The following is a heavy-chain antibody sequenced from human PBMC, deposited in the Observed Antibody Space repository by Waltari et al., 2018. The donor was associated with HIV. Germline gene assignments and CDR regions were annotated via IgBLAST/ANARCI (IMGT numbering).Heavy chain of an antibody. CDR2: MYHSGST. V-gene: IGHV4-4*02. D-gene: IGHD4-17*01. J-gene: IGHJ5*02. CDR1: GGSISSYNW. CDR3: VRVMTGDYRSSWFDP. Sequence: QVQLQESGPGLVKPSETLSLTCAVSGGSISSYNWWSWVRQAPGKGLGWIGEMYHSGSTNYSPSLKGRVTISIDKAKNQFSLRRTSVTAADTAVYYCVRVMTGDYRSSWFDPWGQGTLVTVSS.